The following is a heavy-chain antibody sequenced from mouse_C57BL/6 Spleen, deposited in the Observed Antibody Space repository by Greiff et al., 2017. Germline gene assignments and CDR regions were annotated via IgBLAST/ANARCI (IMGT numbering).Heavy chain of an antibody. CDR1: GYAFSSYW. V-gene: IGHV1-80*01. Sequence: QVQLQQSGAELVKPGASVKISCKASGYAFSSYWMNWVKQRPGKGLEWIGQIYPGDGDTNYNGKFKGKATLTADKSSSTAYMQLSSLTSEDSAVYFCARTLTGNAMDYWGQGTSVTVSS. CDR2: IYPGDGDT. CDR3: ARTLTGNAMDY. D-gene: IGHD4-1*01. J-gene: IGHJ4*01.